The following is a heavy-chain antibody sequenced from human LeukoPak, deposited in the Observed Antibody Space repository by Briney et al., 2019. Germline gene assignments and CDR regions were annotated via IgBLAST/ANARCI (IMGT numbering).Heavy chain of an antibody. CDR3: ASGPYPAAGTDHQFDY. Sequence: SETLSLTCTVSGASISSYYWSWIRQPPGKGLEWIGYIYYSGSTKYNPSLKSRVTISVDTSKSQFSLKVSSVTAEDTAVYYCASGPYPAAGTDHQFDYWGQEPWSPSPQ. CDR2: IYYSGST. J-gene: IGHJ4*01. D-gene: IGHD6-13*01. CDR1: GASISSYY. V-gene: IGHV4-59*01.